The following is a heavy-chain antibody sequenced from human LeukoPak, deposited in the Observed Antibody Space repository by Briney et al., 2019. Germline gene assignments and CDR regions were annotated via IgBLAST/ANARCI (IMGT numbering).Heavy chain of an antibody. CDR3: ARDRYGHGFAHLDY. V-gene: IGHV1-2*02. Sequence: ASVKVSCKASGYTFTSYAIHWVRQAPGQGLEWMGWITPSGGTNYPQKFQGRVAITWDTSITTAYMDLSRLTSDDTAVYYCARDRYGHGFAHLDYWGQGALVTVSS. CDR2: ITPSGGT. D-gene: IGHD5-24*01. CDR1: GYTFTSYA. J-gene: IGHJ4*02.